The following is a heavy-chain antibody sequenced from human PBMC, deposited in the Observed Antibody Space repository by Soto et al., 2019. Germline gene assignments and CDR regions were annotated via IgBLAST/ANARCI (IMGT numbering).Heavy chain of an antibody. CDR3: ARASVVVTAIPFDY. CDR1: GGSISSGGYY. Sequence: SETLSLTCTVSGGSISSGGYYWSWIRQHPGKGLEWIGYIYYSGSTYYNPSLKSRVTISVDTSKNQFSLKLSSVTAADTAVYYCARASVVVTAIPFDYWGQGTLVTVSS. D-gene: IGHD2-21*02. CDR2: IYYSGST. V-gene: IGHV4-31*03. J-gene: IGHJ4*02.